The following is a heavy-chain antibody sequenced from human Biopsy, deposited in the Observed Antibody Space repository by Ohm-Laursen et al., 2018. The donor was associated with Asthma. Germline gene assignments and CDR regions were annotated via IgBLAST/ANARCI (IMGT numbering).Heavy chain of an antibody. CDR2: IFPGDSDT. V-gene: IGHV5-51*01. CDR3: ARFIDGTFFVDY. D-gene: IGHD1-7*01. J-gene: IGHJ4*02. Sequence: ESLRISCNASGYIFTSYWIGWVRQMPGKGLEWMGIIFPGDSDTIYSPSFQGQVTISADKSISTAFLQWSSLKASDTAIYYCARFIDGTFFVDYWGQGTLVTVSS. CDR1: GYIFTSYW.